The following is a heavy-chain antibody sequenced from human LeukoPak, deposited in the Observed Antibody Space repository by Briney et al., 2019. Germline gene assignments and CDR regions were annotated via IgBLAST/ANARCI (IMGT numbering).Heavy chain of an antibody. CDR1: GFSFSNYA. V-gene: IGHV3-23*01. CDR3: AKGGVGAHFDY. J-gene: IGHJ4*02. Sequence: GGSLRLSCAVSGFSFSNYAMSWVRQFPGKGLEWVSGISGTGGSTYYADSVKGRFTISRDNSKNTLYLQMNSLRAEDTAVYYCAKGGVGAHFDYWGQGTLVTVSS. CDR2: ISGTGGST. D-gene: IGHD1-26*01.